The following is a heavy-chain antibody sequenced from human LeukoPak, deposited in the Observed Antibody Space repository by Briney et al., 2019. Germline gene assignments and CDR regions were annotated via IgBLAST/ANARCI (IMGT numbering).Heavy chain of an antibody. CDR1: GGSIRSYY. Sequence: SETLSLTCTVSGGSIRSYYWSWIRQPPGKGLEWIGYIYFSGSTSYNPSLKSRVTISVDRSKNQFSLKLSSVAAADTAVCYCARSYDTNFDYWGQGTLVTVSS. CDR3: ARSYDTNFDY. J-gene: IGHJ4*02. CDR2: IYFSGST. D-gene: IGHD3-3*01. V-gene: IGHV4-59*01.